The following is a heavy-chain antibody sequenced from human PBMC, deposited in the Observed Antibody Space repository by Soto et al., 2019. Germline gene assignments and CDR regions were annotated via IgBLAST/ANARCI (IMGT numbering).Heavy chain of an antibody. CDR3: AREERYYDDSASSSWLHP. J-gene: IGHJ5*02. D-gene: IGHD3-10*01. Sequence: LRLSCEASGFTFSHFAITWVRQAPGKGLEWVSAISGVGGSTYADSVKGRLTISRDNSKNMLYLQMNSLRADDMATYYCAREERYYDDSASSSWLHPWGQGTLVTVSS. CDR1: GFTFSHFA. V-gene: IGHV3-23*01. CDR2: ISGVGGST.